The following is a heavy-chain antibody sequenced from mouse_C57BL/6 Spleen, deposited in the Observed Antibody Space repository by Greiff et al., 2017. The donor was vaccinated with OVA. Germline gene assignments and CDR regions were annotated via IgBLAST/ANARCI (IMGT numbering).Heavy chain of an antibody. J-gene: IGHJ4*01. CDR1: GYTFTSYW. V-gene: IGHV1-64*01. D-gene: IGHD1-1*01. Sequence: QVQLQQPGAELVKPGASVKLSCKASGYTFTSYWMHWVKQWPGQGLEWIGMIHPNSGSTNYNEKFKSKATLTVDKSSSTAYMQLSSLTSEDSAVYYCAREGNYYGSSSPYAMDYWGQGTSVTVSS. CDR2: IHPNSGST. CDR3: AREGNYYGSSSPYAMDY.